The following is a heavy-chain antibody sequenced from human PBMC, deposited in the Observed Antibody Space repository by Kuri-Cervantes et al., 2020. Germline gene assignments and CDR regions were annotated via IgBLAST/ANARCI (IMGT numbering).Heavy chain of an antibody. CDR3: ASICGGYSSVYWYFDL. D-gene: IGHD6-19*01. J-gene: IGHJ2*01. CDR1: GFTFTSSA. Sequence: SVKVSCKASGFTFTSSAVQWVRQARGQRLEWIGWIVVGSGNTNYAQKFQERVTITRDMSTSTAYMELSSLRSEDTAVYYCASICGGYSSVYWYFDLWGRGTLVTVSS. V-gene: IGHV1-58*01. CDR2: IVVGSGNT.